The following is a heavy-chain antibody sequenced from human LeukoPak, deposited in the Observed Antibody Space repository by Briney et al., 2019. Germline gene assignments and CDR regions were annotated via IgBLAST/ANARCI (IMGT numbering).Heavy chain of an antibody. J-gene: IGHJ4*02. CDR3: ARKYCSSTSCLFDN. Sequence: GGSLRLSCAASGFTFSSYEMNWVRQAPGKGLEWVSHISSRGSTIYYADSVKGRFTISRDNAKNSLYLQMNSLRAEDTAVYYCARKYCSSTSCLFDNWGQGTLVTVSS. CDR2: ISSRGSTI. D-gene: IGHD2-2*01. V-gene: IGHV3-48*03. CDR1: GFTFSSYE.